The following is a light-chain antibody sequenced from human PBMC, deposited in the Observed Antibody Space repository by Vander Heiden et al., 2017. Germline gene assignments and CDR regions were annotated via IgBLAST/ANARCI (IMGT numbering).Light chain of an antibody. V-gene: IGLV1-40*01. CDR3: QSYDSSLSGQGV. CDR2: GNS. CDR1: SSNIGAGYD. J-gene: IGLJ2*01. Sequence: QSVLTQPPSVSGAPGQRVTTSCTGSSSNIGAGYDVHWYQQLPGTAPKLLIYGNSNRPSGVPDRFSGSKSGTSASLAITGLQAEDEADYYCQSYDSSLSGQGVFGGGTKLTVL.